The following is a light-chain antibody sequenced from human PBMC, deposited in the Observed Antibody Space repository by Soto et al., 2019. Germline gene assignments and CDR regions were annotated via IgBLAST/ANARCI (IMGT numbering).Light chain of an antibody. V-gene: IGLV2-14*03. CDR2: DVS. CDR1: SSDVGYYNY. J-gene: IGLJ2*01. CDR3: SSYAGSNNLV. Sequence: QSVLTQPASVSGSPGQSITISCSGTSSDVGYYNYVSWYQQHPGKAPKLMIYDVSNRPSGVSNRFSGSKSGNTASLTISGLQAEDEADYYCSSYAGSNNLVFGGGTKLTVL.